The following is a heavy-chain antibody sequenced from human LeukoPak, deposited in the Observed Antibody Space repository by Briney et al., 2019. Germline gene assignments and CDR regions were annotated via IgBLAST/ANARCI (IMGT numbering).Heavy chain of an antibody. D-gene: IGHD5-18*01. Sequence: ASETLSLTCTVSGGSISSGGYYWSWIRQHPGKGLEWIGYIYYSGSTYYNPSLKSRVTISVDTSKNQFSLKLSSVTAADTAVYYCARGAAMVRGYGMDVWGQGTTVTVSS. V-gene: IGHV4-31*03. CDR3: ARGAAMVRGYGMDV. J-gene: IGHJ6*02. CDR1: GGSISSGGYY. CDR2: IYYSGST.